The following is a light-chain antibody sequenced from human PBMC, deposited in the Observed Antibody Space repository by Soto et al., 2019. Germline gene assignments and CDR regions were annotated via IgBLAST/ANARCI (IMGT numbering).Light chain of an antibody. V-gene: IGLV2-18*01. J-gene: IGLJ1*01. CDR1: TTDIDNYES. CDR3: SLYSSNGSLI. Sequence: QSALTQPPSVSGSPGQSVTISCTATTTDIDNYESVSWYQQAPGTAPKLIIYDVNNRPSGAPDRFSGSTSGNTASLTISGLQAEDETDYFCSLYSSNGSLIFGPGTKVTVL. CDR2: DVN.